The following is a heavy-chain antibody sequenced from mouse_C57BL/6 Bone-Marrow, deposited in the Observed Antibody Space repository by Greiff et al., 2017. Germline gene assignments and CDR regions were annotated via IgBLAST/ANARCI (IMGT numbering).Heavy chain of an antibody. Sequence: QVQLKQPGAELVMPGASVKLSCKASGYTFTSYWMHWVKQRPGQGLEWIGEIDPSDSYTNYNQKFKGKSTLTVDKSSSTAYMQLSSLTSEDSAVYYCAVTGSGGYWGQGTTLTVSS. J-gene: IGHJ2*01. CDR3: AVTGSGGY. V-gene: IGHV1-69*01. CDR1: GYTFTSYW. D-gene: IGHD4-1*01. CDR2: IDPSDSYT.